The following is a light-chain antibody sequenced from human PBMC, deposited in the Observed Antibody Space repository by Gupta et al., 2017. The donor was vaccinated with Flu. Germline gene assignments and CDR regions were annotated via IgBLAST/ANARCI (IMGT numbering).Light chain of an antibody. CDR1: QSLRDNY. J-gene: IGKJ4*01. CDR2: GIS. Sequence: GTLSLSPGERATPSCRASQSLRDNYLAWYQQKPGQAPRLLIYGISNRATGIPDRFSGSGSGTDLTLTISRLEPEDFAVYYCQQYGNIPLTFGGGTKVEIK. CDR3: QQYGNIPLT. V-gene: IGKV3-20*01.